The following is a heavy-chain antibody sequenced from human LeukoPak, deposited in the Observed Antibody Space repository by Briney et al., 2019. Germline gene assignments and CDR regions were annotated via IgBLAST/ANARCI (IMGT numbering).Heavy chain of an antibody. CDR3: ARAVGSLNSPFDY. CDR2: MYYSGTT. V-gene: IGHV4-4*07. CDR1: GGSIVSSY. D-gene: IGHD6-13*01. Sequence: SETLSLTCTVSGGSIVSSYLSWIRQPAGKGLEWIGRMYYSGTTIYNPSPKSRITLSVDTSKSQFSLKLRSVTAADTAVYYCARAVGSLNSPFDYWGQGTLVTVSS. J-gene: IGHJ4*02.